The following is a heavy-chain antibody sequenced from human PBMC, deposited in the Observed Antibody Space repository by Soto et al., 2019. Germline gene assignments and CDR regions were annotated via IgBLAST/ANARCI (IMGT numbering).Heavy chain of an antibody. CDR1: GFTFKNFG. CDR3: ARGRSAVAGTFDP. D-gene: IGHD6-19*01. J-gene: IGHJ5*02. Sequence: QEQLVESGGGVVQPGRSLRLSCAASGFTFKNFGMHWVRQAPGKGLEWVAIVWYDGNNKYYADSVKGRFTISRDNSKNTLYLQMSSLIAEDTAVYYCARGRSAVAGTFDPWGQGTLVTVSS. V-gene: IGHV3-33*01. CDR2: VWYDGNNK.